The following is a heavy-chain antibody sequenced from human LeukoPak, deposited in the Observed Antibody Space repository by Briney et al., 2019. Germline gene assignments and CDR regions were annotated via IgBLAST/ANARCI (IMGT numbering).Heavy chain of an antibody. CDR3: AKPQGSNYFDY. CDR2: IRYYGSNK. V-gene: IGHV3-30*02. J-gene: IGHJ4*02. Sequence: PGGSLRLSCAASGFTFSSYGMHWVRQAPRKGLAWVAFIRYYGSNKYYADSVKGRFTISRDNSKNTLYLQMNSLRAEDTAVYYCAKPQGSNYFDYWGQGTLVTVSS. CDR1: GFTFSSYG.